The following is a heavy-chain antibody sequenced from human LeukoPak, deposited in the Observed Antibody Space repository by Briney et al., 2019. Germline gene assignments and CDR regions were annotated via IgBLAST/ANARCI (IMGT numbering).Heavy chain of an antibody. J-gene: IGHJ4*02. CDR1: GYSISSGYY. V-gene: IGHV4-38-2*02. CDR3: ARDGPSRDGYINSV. Sequence: PSETLSLTCTVSGYSISSGYYWGWIRQPPGKGLEWIGSIYHSGSTYYNPSLKSRVTISVDTSKNQFSLKLSSVTAADTAVYYCARDGPSRDGYINSVWGQGTLVTVSS. D-gene: IGHD5-24*01. CDR2: IYHSGST.